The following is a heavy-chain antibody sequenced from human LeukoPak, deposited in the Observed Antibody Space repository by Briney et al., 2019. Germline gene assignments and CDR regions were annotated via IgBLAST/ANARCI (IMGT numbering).Heavy chain of an antibody. V-gene: IGHV4-34*01. CDR2: INHSGST. CDR3: ARYRGGIAARLDY. CDR1: GGSISSYY. Sequence: PSETLSLTCTVSGGSISSYYWSWIRQPPGKGLEWIGEINHSGSTNYNPSLKSRVTISVDTSKNQFSLKLSSVTAADTAVYYCARYRGGIAARLDYWGQGTLVTVSS. D-gene: IGHD6-6*01. J-gene: IGHJ4*02.